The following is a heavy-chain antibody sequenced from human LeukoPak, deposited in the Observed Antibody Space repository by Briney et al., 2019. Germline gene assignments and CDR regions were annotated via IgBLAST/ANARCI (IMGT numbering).Heavy chain of an antibody. CDR2: ISGSGGST. D-gene: IGHD4-17*01. Sequence: GGSLRLSCAASGFTFSTYAMSWVRQAPGKGLEWVSAISGSGGSTYYADSVKGRFAISRDNSKNTLYLQVKSLRAEDAAVYYCAKDHDYGDRRSFDFWGQGTLVTVSS. CDR3: AKDHDYGDRRSFDF. CDR1: GFTFSTYA. V-gene: IGHV3-23*01. J-gene: IGHJ4*02.